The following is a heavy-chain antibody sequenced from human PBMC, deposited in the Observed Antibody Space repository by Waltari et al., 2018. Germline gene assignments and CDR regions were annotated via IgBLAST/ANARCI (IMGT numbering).Heavy chain of an antibody. Sequence: QLQLQESGPGLVKPSETLSLPCPFSVGSISSSNYYWGWIRQPPGKGLGLMGGIYYSGSTYYNPSLKSRVTISVDTSKNQFYLKLNSVTAADTAVHYCARSGYYDSSGYYWWFDPWGQGTLVTVSS. CDR3: ARSGYYDSSGYYWWFDP. CDR1: VGSISSSNYY. CDR2: IYYSGST. V-gene: IGHV4-39*01. D-gene: IGHD3-22*01. J-gene: IGHJ5*02.